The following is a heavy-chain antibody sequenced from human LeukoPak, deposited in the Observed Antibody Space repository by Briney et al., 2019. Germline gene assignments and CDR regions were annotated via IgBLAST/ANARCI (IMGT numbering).Heavy chain of an antibody. V-gene: IGHV1-18*04. Sequence: ASVKVSCKASGYTFTGHYMHWVRQAPGQGLEWMGWNSAYNGNTNYAQKFQGRVTMTTDTSTSTAYMELRSLRSDDTAVYYCARARGYYDSSGYYQTSHFDYWGQGTLVTVSS. D-gene: IGHD3-22*01. CDR1: GYTFTGHY. J-gene: IGHJ4*02. CDR3: ARARGYYDSSGYYQTSHFDY. CDR2: NSAYNGNT.